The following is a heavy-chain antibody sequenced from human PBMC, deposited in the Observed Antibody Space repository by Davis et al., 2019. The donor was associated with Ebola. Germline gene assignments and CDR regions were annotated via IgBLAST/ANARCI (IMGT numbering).Heavy chain of an antibody. Sequence: PGGSLRLSCAASGFTFSTFDMHWVRQAPGKGLEWVAFIRYDGSNEYYADSMRGRFTISRDNSKSTLYVQMNSLRTEDTAVYYCARGWLRTGLDIWGQGTMVIVSS. J-gene: IGHJ3*02. CDR3: ARGWLRTGLDI. CDR1: GFTFSTFD. D-gene: IGHD3/OR15-3a*01. V-gene: IGHV3-30*02. CDR2: IRYDGSNE.